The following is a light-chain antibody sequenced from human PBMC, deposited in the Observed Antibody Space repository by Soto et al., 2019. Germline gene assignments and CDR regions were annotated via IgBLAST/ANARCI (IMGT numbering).Light chain of an antibody. CDR1: QSVTTN. CDR2: GTS. CDR3: QQRTDWVT. J-gene: IGKJ4*01. V-gene: IGKV3-15*01. Sequence: EIVMTQSPATLSVAPGERVTLYCRASQSVTTNVAWFQQKPGQSPRPLIYGTSARASGIPARFSGSGSGTDFTLTISSLEPEDFAVYYCQQRTDWVTFGGGTKVDIK.